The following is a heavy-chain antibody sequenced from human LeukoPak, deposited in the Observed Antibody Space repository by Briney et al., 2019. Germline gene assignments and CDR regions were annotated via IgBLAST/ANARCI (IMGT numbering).Heavy chain of an antibody. V-gene: IGHV1-46*03. CDR1: GYTFTSYY. J-gene: IGHJ4*02. D-gene: IGHD2-2*01. Sequence: SVKASCKPSGYTFTSYYMHWVRQAPGQGREWMGIINPSGGSTTYTQKFQGRVTTTRDMSTRTVYMELSSLRSEYTAGYYCALIVVVRAAPTWGEFVDWWGQGTLVTVS. CDR2: INPSGGST. CDR3: ALIVVVRAAPTWGEFVDW.